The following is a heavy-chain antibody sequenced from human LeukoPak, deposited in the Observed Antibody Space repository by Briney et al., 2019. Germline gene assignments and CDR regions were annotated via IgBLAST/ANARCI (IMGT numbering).Heavy chain of an antibody. CDR2: VDYNGGT. J-gene: IGHJ4*02. Sequence: SETLSLTCSVSGASVNYGTYFLNWMRQPPGKGLEWIAYVDYNGGTNYNPSLKSRVTMSVDASKNQFVLKMSSMTATDTAVYYCARGTGWLTENWGQGTLVTVSS. CDR1: GASVNYGTYF. V-gene: IGHV4-61*01. CDR3: ARGTGWLTEN. D-gene: IGHD6-25*01.